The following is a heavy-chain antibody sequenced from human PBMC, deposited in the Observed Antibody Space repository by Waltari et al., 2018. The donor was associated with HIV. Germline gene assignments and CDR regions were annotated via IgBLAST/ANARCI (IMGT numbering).Heavy chain of an antibody. J-gene: IGHJ4*02. D-gene: IGHD6-13*01. Sequence: VQLVQSGAEVKKPGASVKVSCQVSAYTIPELSIHWVRQAPAKGLEWMGGFDPEDGETIYAQKFQGRVTMTEDTATDTAYMELSSLRSEDTAVYYCATISRWSYSSSSRYDYWGQGTLVTVSS. V-gene: IGHV1-24*01. CDR3: ATISRWSYSSSSRYDY. CDR2: FDPEDGET. CDR1: AYTIPELS.